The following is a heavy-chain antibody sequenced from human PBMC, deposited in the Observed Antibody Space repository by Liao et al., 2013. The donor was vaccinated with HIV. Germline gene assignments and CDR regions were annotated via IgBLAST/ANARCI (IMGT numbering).Heavy chain of an antibody. CDR1: GDSISSYY. CDR3: AREATATFYYYYYMDV. D-gene: IGHD6-25*01. V-gene: IGHV4-4*07. Sequence: QVQLQESGPGLVKPSETLSLTCTVSGDSISSYYWSWIRQPAGKGLEWIGRIYPVGATNYNPSLKSRVTMSVDTSKNQFSLKLSSVTAADTAVYYCAREATATFYYYYYMDVWGTGTTVTVSS. CDR2: IYPVGAT. J-gene: IGHJ6*03.